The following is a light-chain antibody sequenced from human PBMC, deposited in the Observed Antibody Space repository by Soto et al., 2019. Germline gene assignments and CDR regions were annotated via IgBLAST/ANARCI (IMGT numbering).Light chain of an antibody. CDR2: GAS. CDR1: QSVSSK. J-gene: IGKJ1*01. Sequence: EIVMTQSPATLSVSPGERATLSCRAGQSVSSKLAWYQQKPGQAPRLLIYGASTRATGIPARFSGSGSGTEFTLTISSMQSEDFAVYYCQQYNNWPGTFGQGTKV. V-gene: IGKV3-15*01. CDR3: QQYNNWPGT.